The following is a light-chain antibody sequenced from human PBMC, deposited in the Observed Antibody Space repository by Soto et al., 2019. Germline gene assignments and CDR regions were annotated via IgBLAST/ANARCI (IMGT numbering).Light chain of an antibody. CDR1: SYTIGSAY. Sequence: QSVLTQPPSASGTPGQTVTISCSGSSYTIGSAYIYWYQHLPGTAPKLLIYRNNQRPSGSPDRFSASKSGTSASPAISGLRSEDDADYYCAAWYDSLVVFGGGTKLTVL. J-gene: IGLJ2*01. V-gene: IGLV1-47*01. CDR3: AAWYDSLVV. CDR2: RNN.